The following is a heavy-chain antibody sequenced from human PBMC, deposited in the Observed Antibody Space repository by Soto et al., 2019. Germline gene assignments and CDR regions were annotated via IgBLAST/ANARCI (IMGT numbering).Heavy chain of an antibody. CDR1: GFTFSSYG. V-gene: IGHV3-30*18. J-gene: IGHJ6*02. CDR3: AKDHVLLWFGESMALDV. D-gene: IGHD3-10*01. Sequence: QVQLVESGGGVVQPGRSLRLSCAASGFTFSSYGMHWVRQAPGKGLEWVAVISYDGSNKYYADSVKGRFTIFRDNSKNTLYLQMNSLRAEDTAVYYCAKDHVLLWFGESMALDVWGQGTTVTVSS. CDR2: ISYDGSNK.